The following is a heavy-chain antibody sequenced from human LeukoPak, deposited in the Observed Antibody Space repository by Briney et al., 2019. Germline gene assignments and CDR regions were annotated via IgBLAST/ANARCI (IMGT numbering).Heavy chain of an antibody. Sequence: GGSLRLSCAASGFNFRDFWMTWVRQAPGQGLEWVSSISSSSSYIYYADSVKGRFTISRDNAKNSLYLQMNSLRAEDTAVYYCARHRSGDIYDYWGQGTLVTVSS. J-gene: IGHJ4*02. CDR2: ISSSSSYI. CDR1: GFNFRDFW. D-gene: IGHD3-10*01. CDR3: ARHRSGDIYDY. V-gene: IGHV3-21*01.